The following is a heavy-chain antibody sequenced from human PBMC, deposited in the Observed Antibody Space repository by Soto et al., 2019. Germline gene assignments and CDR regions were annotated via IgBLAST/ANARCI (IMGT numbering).Heavy chain of an antibody. CDR3: AREGVRTYSSGLYYMDV. CDR2: INAGNGNT. CDR1: GYTFTSYA. V-gene: IGHV1-3*01. D-gene: IGHD6-19*01. Sequence: ASVKVSCKASGYTFTSYAMHWVRQAPGQRFEWMRWINAGNGNTKYSQKFQGRVTITRDTSASTAYMELSSLRSEDTAVYYCAREGVRTYSSGLYYMDVWGKGTTVTVSS. J-gene: IGHJ6*03.